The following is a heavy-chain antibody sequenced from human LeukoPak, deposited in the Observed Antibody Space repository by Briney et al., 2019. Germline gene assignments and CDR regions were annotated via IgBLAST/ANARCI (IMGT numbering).Heavy chain of an antibody. CDR2: IYYSGST. CDR3: ARIGPRYYYYYMDV. V-gene: IGHV4-39*01. Sequence: SETLSLTCTVSGGSISSSSYYWGWIRQPPGKGLEWIGSIYYSGSTYYNPSLKSRVTISVDTSRNQFSLKLSSVTAADTAVYYCARIGPRYYYYYMDVWGKGTTVTISS. CDR1: GGSISSSSYY. J-gene: IGHJ6*03.